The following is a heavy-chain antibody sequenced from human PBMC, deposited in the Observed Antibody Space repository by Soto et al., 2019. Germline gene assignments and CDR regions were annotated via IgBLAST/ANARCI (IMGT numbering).Heavy chain of an antibody. V-gene: IGHV4-61*01. D-gene: IGHD3-3*01. CDR3: ARGDFINWFDP. Sequence: QLQLQESGPRLVKPSETLSLTCTVSGGSVTSGTFSWTWIRQSPGKGLEWLGYFSYTGTTNYHPSLDSRVTISIDPSENQFSLKLRSVTAADTAVYFCARGDFINWFDPWGQGLLVTVSS. J-gene: IGHJ5*02. CDR1: GGSVTSGTFS. CDR2: FSYTGTT.